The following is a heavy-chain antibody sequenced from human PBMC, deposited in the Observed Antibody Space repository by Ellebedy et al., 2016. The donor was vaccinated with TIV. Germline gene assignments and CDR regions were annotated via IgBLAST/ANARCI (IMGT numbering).Heavy chain of an antibody. CDR3: ARDRYYGTFDY. Sequence: AASVKVSCKASGYTFTSYAMHWVRQAPGQRLEWMGWLNAGNGNTKYSQKFQGRVTITRDTSASTAYMELSSLRSEDTAVYYCARDRYYGTFDYWGQGTLVTVSS. J-gene: IGHJ4*02. CDR2: LNAGNGNT. D-gene: IGHD2/OR15-2a*01. V-gene: IGHV1-3*01. CDR1: GYTFTSYA.